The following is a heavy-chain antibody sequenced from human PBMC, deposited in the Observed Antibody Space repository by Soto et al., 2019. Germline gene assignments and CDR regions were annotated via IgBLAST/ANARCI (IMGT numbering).Heavy chain of an antibody. CDR2: ISGSGGST. CDR1: GFTFSSYA. D-gene: IGHD3-16*01. V-gene: IGHV3-23*01. Sequence: LRLSCAASGFTFSSYAMSWVRQAPVKGLEWVSAISGSGGSTYYADSVKGRFTISRDNSKNTLYLQMNSLRAEDTAVYYCAKDWVGNRRTYYFDYWGQGTLVTVYS. J-gene: IGHJ4*02. CDR3: AKDWVGNRRTYYFDY.